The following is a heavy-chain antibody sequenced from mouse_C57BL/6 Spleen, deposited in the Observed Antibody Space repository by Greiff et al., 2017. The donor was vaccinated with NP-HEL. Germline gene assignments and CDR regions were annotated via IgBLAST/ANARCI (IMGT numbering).Heavy chain of an antibody. J-gene: IGHJ3*01. Sequence: VQLQQSGAELVKPGASVKMSCKASGYTFTTYPIEWMKQNHGKSLEWIGNFHPYNDDTKYNEKFKGTATLTVEKSSSTVYLELSRLTSDDSAVYDCARGENDYAGAWFAYWGQGTLVTVSA. CDR2: FHPYNDDT. CDR1: GYTFTTYP. D-gene: IGHD2-4*01. V-gene: IGHV1-47*01. CDR3: ARGENDYAGAWFAY.